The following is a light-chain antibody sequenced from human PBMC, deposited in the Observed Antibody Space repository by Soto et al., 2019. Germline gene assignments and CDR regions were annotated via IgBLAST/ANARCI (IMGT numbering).Light chain of an antibody. CDR2: RAS. V-gene: IGKV3-20*01. Sequence: EIVLTQSPGTLRGSPGERATLSCRASHSISSSYLTWYQHRPGQRPRLLIYRASRRATGIPDRFSASGSGTAFTLTLRKPEPEDLAVYYCQQDGSSPPYTFGQGTKWIS. CDR3: QQDGSSPPYT. J-gene: IGKJ2*01. CDR1: HSISSSY.